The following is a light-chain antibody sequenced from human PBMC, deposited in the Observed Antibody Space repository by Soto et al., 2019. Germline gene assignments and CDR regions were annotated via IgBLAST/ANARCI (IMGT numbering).Light chain of an antibody. CDR1: QSVSSN. Sequence: EVVMTQSPATLSVSPGERATLSCRASQSVSSNLAWYQQKPGQAPRLLIYGASTRATGIPARFSGSGSGTEFTLTISSLQSEDFEVYYCQQYNNWPWTLDQGTKVDIK. V-gene: IGKV3-15*01. J-gene: IGKJ1*01. CDR2: GAS. CDR3: QQYNNWPWT.